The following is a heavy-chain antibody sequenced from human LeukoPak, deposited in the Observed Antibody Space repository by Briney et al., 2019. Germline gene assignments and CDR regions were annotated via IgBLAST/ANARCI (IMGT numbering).Heavy chain of an antibody. Sequence: PGGSLRLSCAASGFSVSNNYMSWVRQAPGKGLECVSVILSGGSTYYADSVKGRFTISTDNSKNTLYLQMNSLRAEDTAVYYCHSIYFDYWGQGTLVTVSP. CDR1: GFSVSNNY. V-gene: IGHV3-53*01. CDR2: ILSGGST. CDR3: HSIYFDY. J-gene: IGHJ4*02.